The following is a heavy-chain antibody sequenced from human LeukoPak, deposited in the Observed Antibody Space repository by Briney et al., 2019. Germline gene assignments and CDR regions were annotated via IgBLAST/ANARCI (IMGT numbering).Heavy chain of an antibody. CDR1: DGSISSSSYY. CDR3: ARHVGYRWDAFDI. CDR2: IYYSGST. D-gene: IGHD6-13*01. V-gene: IGHV4-39*01. J-gene: IGHJ3*02. Sequence: KPSETLSLTCTVSDGSISSSSYYWGWIRQPPGKGLEWIGSIYYSGSTYYNPSLKSRVTISVDTSKNQFSLKLSSVTAADTAVYYCARHVGYRWDAFDIWGQGTMVTVSS.